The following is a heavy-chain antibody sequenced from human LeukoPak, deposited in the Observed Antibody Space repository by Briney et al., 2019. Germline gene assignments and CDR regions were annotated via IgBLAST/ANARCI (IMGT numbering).Heavy chain of an antibody. V-gene: IGHV4-39*01. Sequence: SETLSLTCTVSGGSISSSSYYWGWIRQPPGKGLERIGSIYYSGSTYYNPSLKSRVTISVDTSKNQFSLKLSSVTAADTAVYYCARVVRGVIQVDYWGREPWSPSPQ. J-gene: IGHJ4*02. D-gene: IGHD3-10*01. CDR1: GGSISSSSYY. CDR2: IYYSGST. CDR3: ARVVRGVIQVDY.